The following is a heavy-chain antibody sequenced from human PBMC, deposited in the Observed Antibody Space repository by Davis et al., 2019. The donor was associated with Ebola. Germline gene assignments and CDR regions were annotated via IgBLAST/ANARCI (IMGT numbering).Heavy chain of an antibody. CDR1: GFTFNKYA. CDR2: VSGRATTI. J-gene: IGHJ4*02. CDR3: ARSSLATTYNHFDY. Sequence: GESLKISCAASGFTFNKYAMSWVRQAPGKGLEWVSVVSGRATTIYYADSVKSRFTISRDNSKNTLYLQMNGLRADDTAIYYCARSSLATTYNHFDYWGRGTVVTVSS. D-gene: IGHD3-10*01. V-gene: IGHV3-23*01.